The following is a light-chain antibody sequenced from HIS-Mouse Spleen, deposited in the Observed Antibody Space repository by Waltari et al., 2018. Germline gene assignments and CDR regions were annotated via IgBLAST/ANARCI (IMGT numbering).Light chain of an antibody. V-gene: IGLV2-11*01. J-gene: IGLJ2*01. CDR3: CSYAGSYTLV. CDR2: DVS. Sequence: QSALTQPRSVSGSPGPSVTLSCTGTSSDVGGHNCVSWYQQHPGKAPKLMIYDVSKRPSGVPDRFSGSKSGNTASLTISGLQAEDEADYYCCSYAGSYTLVFGGGTKLTVL. CDR1: SSDVGGHNC.